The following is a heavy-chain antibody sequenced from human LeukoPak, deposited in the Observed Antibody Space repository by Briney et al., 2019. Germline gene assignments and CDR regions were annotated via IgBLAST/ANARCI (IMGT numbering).Heavy chain of an antibody. CDR2: IIPILGIA. CDR3: ARDPGGKIVGSIFFDY. J-gene: IGHJ4*02. V-gene: IGHV1-69*04. CDR1: GGTFSSYA. D-gene: IGHD3-3*01. Sequence: ASVKVSCKASGGTFSSYAISRVRQAPGQGLEWMGRIIPILGIANYAQKFQGRVTITADKSTSTAYMELSSLRSEDTAVYYCARDPGGKIVGSIFFDYWGQGTLVTVSS.